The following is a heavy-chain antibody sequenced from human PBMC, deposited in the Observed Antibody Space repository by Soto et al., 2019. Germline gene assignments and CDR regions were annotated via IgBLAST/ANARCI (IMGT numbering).Heavy chain of an antibody. V-gene: IGHV4-30-4*01. CDR3: GRYNLLWFDP. CDR2: IFYTGSA. D-gene: IGHD1-1*01. CDR1: GASISNPAYY. J-gene: IGHJ5*02. Sequence: SETLSLTCSVSGASISNPAYYWGWVRQPPGGGLDFIGYIFYTGSAYYNPSLKSRLTMSVDTSQNQFSLSLSSVTAADTAVYFCGRYNLLWFDPWGQGTQVTVSS.